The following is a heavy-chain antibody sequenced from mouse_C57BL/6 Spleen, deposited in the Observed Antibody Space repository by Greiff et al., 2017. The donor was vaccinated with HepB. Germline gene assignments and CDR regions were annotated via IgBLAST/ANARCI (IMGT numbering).Heavy chain of an antibody. J-gene: IGHJ3*01. V-gene: IGHV1-42*01. CDR2: INPSTGGT. Sequence: EVKLQESGPELVKPGASVKISCKASGYSFTGYYMNWVKQSPEKSLEWIGEINPSTGGTTYNQKFKAKATLTVDKSSSTAYMQLKSLTSEDSAVYYCATYGNYAWFAYWGQGTLVTVSA. CDR3: ATYGNYAWFAY. D-gene: IGHD2-1*01. CDR1: GYSFTGYY.